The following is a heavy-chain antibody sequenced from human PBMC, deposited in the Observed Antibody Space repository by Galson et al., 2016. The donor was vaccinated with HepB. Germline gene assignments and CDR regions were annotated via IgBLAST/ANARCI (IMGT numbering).Heavy chain of an antibody. Sequence: SLRLSCAASGFIFSTYGMHWVRQAPGKGLEWMAVISYDGKNKKYVDSVNGRFPVSRDNSKDTVYLQMNSLRAEDSAVYYCAKQGLNSHGHGVYGMDVWGQGTTVTVSS. J-gene: IGHJ6*02. CDR3: AKQGLNSHGHGVYGMDV. CDR1: GFIFSTYG. D-gene: IGHD4-17*01. V-gene: IGHV3-30*18. CDR2: ISYDGKNK.